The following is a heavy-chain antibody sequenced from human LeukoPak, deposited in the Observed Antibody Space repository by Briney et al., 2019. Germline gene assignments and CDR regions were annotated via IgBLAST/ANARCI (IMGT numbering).Heavy chain of an antibody. Sequence: SETLSLTCDVSGGSCDDYYCSWIRQPPGKGLEWIGEIHPHGIFYYNSSLMSRVTISIDASKTQFSLRLTSVTAADTAFYYCARGRDRSKAGDFWGQGSLVTVSS. V-gene: IGHV4-34*01. J-gene: IGHJ4*02. CDR3: ARGRDRSKAGDF. D-gene: IGHD5-24*01. CDR1: GGSCDDYY. CDR2: IHPHGIF.